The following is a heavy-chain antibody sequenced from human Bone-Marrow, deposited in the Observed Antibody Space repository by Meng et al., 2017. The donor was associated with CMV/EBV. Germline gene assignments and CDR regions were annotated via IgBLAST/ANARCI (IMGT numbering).Heavy chain of an antibody. Sequence: GGSLRLSCAASGFTFSSYWMHWVRQAPGKGLVWVARIDFVGSSRTYVDTVQGRFTVSRDNAKNTLYLEMNSLRPEDTAVYYCTRDNRDMAAMCDSWGQGNLVNVAS. CDR3: TRDNRDMAAMCDS. CDR1: GFTFSSYW. J-gene: IGHJ1*01. D-gene: IGHD5-18*01. CDR2: IDFVGSSR. V-gene: IGHV3-74*01.